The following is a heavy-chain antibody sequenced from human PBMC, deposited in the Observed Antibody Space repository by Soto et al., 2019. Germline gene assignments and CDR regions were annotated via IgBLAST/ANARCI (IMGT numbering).Heavy chain of an antibody. CDR1: EFTFSSYA. D-gene: IGHD3-22*01. V-gene: IGHV3-23*01. CDR3: AKSSGYYPQSFGDLDY. CDR2: IVGGGGTT. J-gene: IGHJ4*02. Sequence: EVQLLESGGGWVQPGGSLRLSCAASEFTFSSYAMSWVRQAPGQGLECVSVIVGGGGTTYYADSVKGRFTISRDNSKNTLSLQMNSLRAEDTAVYYCAKSSGYYPQSFGDLDYWGQGALVTVSS.